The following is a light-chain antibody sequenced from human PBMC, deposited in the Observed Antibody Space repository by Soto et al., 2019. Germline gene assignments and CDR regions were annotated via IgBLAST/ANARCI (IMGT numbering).Light chain of an antibody. CDR1: QSFSSS. V-gene: IGKV3-15*01. Sequence: IVMTQSPATLSVSPGERATLSCRASQSFSSSLAWYQQQPGQAPTLLIYGASAWATGIAARFSGSGYGTDFTLTISIRHPEDSAISTCQQSHSTPSTFGQGTKVDIK. CDR2: GAS. J-gene: IGKJ1*01. CDR3: QQSHSTPST.